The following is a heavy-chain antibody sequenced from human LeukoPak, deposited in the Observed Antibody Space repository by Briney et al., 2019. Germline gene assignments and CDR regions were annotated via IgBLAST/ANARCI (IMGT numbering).Heavy chain of an antibody. CDR2: INASGGNT. CDR3: VKGDSSGWY. V-gene: IGHV3-23*01. D-gene: IGHD6-19*01. J-gene: IGHJ4*02. Sequence: GGSLRLSCAASRFAFSFYAMSWVRQAPGKGPEWVSTINASGGNTYFAGSVKGRFTISRDNSKNTLYPQVNSLRAEDTALYYCVKGDSSGWYWGQGTLVTVSS. CDR1: RFAFSFYA.